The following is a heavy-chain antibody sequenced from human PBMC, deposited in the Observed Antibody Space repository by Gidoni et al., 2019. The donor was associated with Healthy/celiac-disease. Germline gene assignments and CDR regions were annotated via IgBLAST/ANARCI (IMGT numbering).Heavy chain of an antibody. CDR2: IIPIFVTA. V-gene: IGHV1-69*01. Sequence: QVQLVQSGAEVKKPGSSVKVSCKASGGTFSSYAISWVRQAPGPGLEWMGGIIPIFVTANYAQQFQGRVTITADESTSTASMELSSLRSEDTAVYYCARGWELLWDFDYWGQGTLVTVSS. D-gene: IGHD1-26*01. CDR1: GGTFSSYA. CDR3: ARGWELLWDFDY. J-gene: IGHJ4*02.